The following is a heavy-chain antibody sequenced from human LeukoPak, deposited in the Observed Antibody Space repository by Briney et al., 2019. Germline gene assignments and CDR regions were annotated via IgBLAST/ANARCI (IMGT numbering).Heavy chain of an antibody. Sequence: PGGSLRLSCAASGFTFSSYAMSWVRQAPGKGLEWVSGFSGSGGSTYYADSVKGRFTISRDNSKNTLYLQMNSLRAEDTAVYYCAKDSTGFYYYGSGSYYPLYFDYWGQGTLVTVSS. CDR2: FSGSGGST. CDR3: AKDSTGFYYYGSGSYYPLYFDY. D-gene: IGHD3-10*01. V-gene: IGHV3-23*01. CDR1: GFTFSSYA. J-gene: IGHJ4*02.